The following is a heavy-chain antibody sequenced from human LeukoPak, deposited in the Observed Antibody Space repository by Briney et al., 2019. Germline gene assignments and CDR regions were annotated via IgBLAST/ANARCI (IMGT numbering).Heavy chain of an antibody. CDR2: IYPGDSNT. J-gene: IGHJ4*02. Sequence: GESLKISCKGSGYSFSNYWIGWVRQMPGKGLEWMGIIYPGDSNTRYSPSFQGQVTISADKSISTAYLQWTSLKASDTAIYYCARQPLVRDCDGDCEFDYWGQGTRVSVSS. V-gene: IGHV5-51*01. CDR3: ARQPLVRDCDGDCEFDY. CDR1: GYSFSNYW. D-gene: IGHD2-21*02.